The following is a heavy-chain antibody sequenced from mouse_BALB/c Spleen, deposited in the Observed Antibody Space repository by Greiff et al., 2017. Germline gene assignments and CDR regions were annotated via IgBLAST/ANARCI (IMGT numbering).Heavy chain of an antibody. J-gene: IGHJ1*01. CDR3: TLYYGYWYFDV. D-gene: IGHD2-1*01. V-gene: IGHV6-6*02. CDR1: GFTFSSYW. Sequence: EVKLEESGGGLVQPGGSMKLSCVASGFTFSSYWMSWVRQSPEKGLEWVAEIRLKSDNYATHYAESVKGKFTISRDDSKSRLYLQMNSLRAEDTGIYYCTLYYGYWYFDVWGAGTTVTVSS. CDR2: IRLKSDNYAT.